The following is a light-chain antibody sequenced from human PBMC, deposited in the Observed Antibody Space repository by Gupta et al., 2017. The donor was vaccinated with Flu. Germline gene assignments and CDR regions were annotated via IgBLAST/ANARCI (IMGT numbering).Light chain of an antibody. V-gene: IGLV3-21*02. CDR3: QVWDSSSDNVV. CDR2: DDS. CDR1: HIGSKS. Sequence: SYVLTQAPSVSVAPGQTARITCGGNHIGSKSVHWYQQKPAQAPILVGYDDSDRPSGIPERFSGSKSGNTATLTISRVEAGDEADYYCQVWDSSSDNVVFGGGTKLTVL. J-gene: IGLJ2*01.